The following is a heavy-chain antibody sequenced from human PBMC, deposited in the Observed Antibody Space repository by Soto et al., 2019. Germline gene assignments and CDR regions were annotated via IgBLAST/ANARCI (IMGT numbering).Heavy chain of an antibody. D-gene: IGHD2-21*02. CDR1: GGSISSSNW. V-gene: IGHV4-4*02. J-gene: IGHJ4*02. Sequence: SETLSLTCAVSGGSISSSNWWSWVRQPPGKGLEWIGEIYHSGSTNYNPSLKSRVTISVDKSKNQFSLKLSSVTAADTAVYYCARVLAYCGGDCSDYWGQGTLVTVSS. CDR2: IYHSGST. CDR3: ARVLAYCGGDCSDY.